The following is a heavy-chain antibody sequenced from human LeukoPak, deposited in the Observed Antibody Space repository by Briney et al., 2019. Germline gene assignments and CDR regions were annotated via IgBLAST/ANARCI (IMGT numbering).Heavy chain of an antibody. CDR2: INSDGSST. D-gene: IGHD3-9*01. Sequence: GGSLRLSCAASGFIFSSYWMHWVRQAPGKGLVWVSRINSDGSSTSYADSVKGRFTISRDNAKNMLNLQMSSLRADDTAVYYCARDRSVLRYFDWLPPDAFDIWGQGTQVTVSS. J-gene: IGHJ3*02. CDR1: GFIFSSYW. CDR3: ARDRSVLRYFDWLPPDAFDI. V-gene: IGHV3-74*01.